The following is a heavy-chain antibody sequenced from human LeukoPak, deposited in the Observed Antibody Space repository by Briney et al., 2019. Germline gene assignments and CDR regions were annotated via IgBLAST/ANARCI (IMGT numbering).Heavy chain of an antibody. CDR3: ARALWNLLRDWFDP. Sequence: GRSLRLSCAASGFTFSSYSMNWVRQAPGKGLEWVSSISSSSSYIYYADSVKGRFTISRDNAKNSLYLQMNSLRAEDTAVYYCARALWNLLRDWFDPWGQGTLVTVSS. CDR2: ISSSSSYI. CDR1: GFTFSSYS. D-gene: IGHD1-1*01. J-gene: IGHJ5*02. V-gene: IGHV3-21*01.